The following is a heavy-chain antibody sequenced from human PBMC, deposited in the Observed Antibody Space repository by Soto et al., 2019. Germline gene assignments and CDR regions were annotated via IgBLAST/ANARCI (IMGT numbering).Heavy chain of an antibody. Sequence: QVQLVQSGAEVKKPGASVKVSCKASGYTFTSYGISWVRQAPGQGREWMGSISAYNGNTDYAQKLQGRVTMTTDTSTRTAYMELSSLRYDDTAVYCGARGGGTWNANFDYWGQGTLVTVSS. CDR1: GYTFTSYG. J-gene: IGHJ4*02. CDR3: ARGGGTWNANFDY. CDR2: ISAYNGNT. D-gene: IGHD1-1*01. V-gene: IGHV1-18*01.